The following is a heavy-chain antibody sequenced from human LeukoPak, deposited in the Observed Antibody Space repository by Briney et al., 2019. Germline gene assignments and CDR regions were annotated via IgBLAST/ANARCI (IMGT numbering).Heavy chain of an antibody. D-gene: IGHD4-23*01. J-gene: IGHJ4*02. CDR3: TTDPATDYGGLLVGQ. Sequence: GGSLRLSCAAFGFTFSNAWMSWVRQAPGKGLEWVGRIKSKTDGGTTDYAAPVKGRFTISRDDSKNTPYLQMNSLKNEDTAVYYCTTDPATDYGGLLVGQWGQGPLVSVS. CDR2: IKSKTDGGTT. CDR1: GFTFSNAW. V-gene: IGHV3-15*01.